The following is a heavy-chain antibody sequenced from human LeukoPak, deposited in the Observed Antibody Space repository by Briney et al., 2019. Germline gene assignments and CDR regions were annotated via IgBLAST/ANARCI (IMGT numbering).Heavy chain of an antibody. J-gene: IGHJ4*02. CDR3: AKDTAPLGATKEFDH. CDR1: GFIFDNFG. V-gene: IGHV3-23*01. CDR2: LSATGGSA. Sequence: PGGSLRLSCAASGFIFDNFGMSWVRQAPGKGLGWVSALSATGGSAYYAASAQGRFTTSRDNSKNILYLEMNSLRVDDTAVYYCAKDTAPLGATKEFDHWGQGTLVTVSS. D-gene: IGHD1-26*01.